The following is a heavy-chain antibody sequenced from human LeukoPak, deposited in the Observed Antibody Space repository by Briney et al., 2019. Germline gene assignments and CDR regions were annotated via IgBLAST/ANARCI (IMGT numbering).Heavy chain of an antibody. CDR1: GGSISSSSYY. CDR3: ARIMVYYYDSSGYYYFSYTYYMDV. Sequence: SETLSLTCTVSGGSISSSSYYWGWIRQPPGKGLEWIGSIYYSGSTYYNPSLKSRVTISVDTSKNQFSLKLSSVTAADTAVYYCARIMVYYYDSSGYYYFSYTYYMDVWGKGTTVTVSS. V-gene: IGHV4-39*01. CDR2: IYYSGST. J-gene: IGHJ6*03. D-gene: IGHD3-22*01.